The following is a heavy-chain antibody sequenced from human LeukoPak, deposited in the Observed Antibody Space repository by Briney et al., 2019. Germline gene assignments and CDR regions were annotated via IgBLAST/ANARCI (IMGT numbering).Heavy chain of an antibody. J-gene: IGHJ4*02. Sequence: PSETLSLTCTVSGYSISSGYYWGWIRQPPGKGLEWIGSIYHSGSTYYNPSLKSRVTISVDTSKNQFSLKLSSVTAADTAVYYCAREPRGRSGSFYMWDYWGQGTLVTVSS. CDR2: IYHSGST. CDR3: AREPRGRSGSFYMWDY. CDR1: GYSISSGYY. V-gene: IGHV4-38-2*02. D-gene: IGHD3-10*01.